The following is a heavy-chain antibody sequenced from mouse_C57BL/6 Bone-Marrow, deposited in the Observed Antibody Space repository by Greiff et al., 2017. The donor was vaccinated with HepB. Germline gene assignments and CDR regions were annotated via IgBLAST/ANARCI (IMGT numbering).Heavy chain of an antibody. J-gene: IGHJ3*01. CDR2: IYPRSGNT. D-gene: IGHD2-5*01. V-gene: IGHV1-81*01. CDR3: ARYSNPAWFAY. CDR1: GYTFTSYG. Sequence: QVQLQQSGAELARPGASVKLSCKASGYTFTSYGISWVKQRTGQGLEWIGEIYPRSGNTYYNEKFKSKATLTADKSSSTAYMELSSLTSEDSAVYFCARYSNPAWFAYWGQGTLVTVSA.